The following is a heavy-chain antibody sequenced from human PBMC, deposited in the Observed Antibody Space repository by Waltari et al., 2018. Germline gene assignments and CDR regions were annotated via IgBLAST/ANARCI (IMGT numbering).Heavy chain of an antibody. J-gene: IGHJ4*02. CDR2: TDPGDVDT. CDR1: GYSFTSYW. CDR3: ARLYDSSGYYYRY. V-gene: IGHV5-51*01. D-gene: IGHD3-22*01. Sequence: EVQLVQSGAEVKKPGESLKISCKGSGYSFTSYWIGWVRQMPGKGLEWMGITDPGDVDTESSPSFQGQVTISAAKSISTAYLQWSSLKASDTAMYYCARLYDSSGYYYRYWGQGTLVTVSS.